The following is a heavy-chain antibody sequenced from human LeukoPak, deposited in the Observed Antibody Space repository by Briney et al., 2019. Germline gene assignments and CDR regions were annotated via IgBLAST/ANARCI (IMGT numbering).Heavy chain of an antibody. CDR1: GGSISSGGYY. CDR3: ASWYYYDSSGYSVSTHKTQKDY. V-gene: IGHV4-31*03. CDR2: IYYSGST. J-gene: IGHJ4*02. D-gene: IGHD3-22*01. Sequence: PSETLSLTCTVSGGSISSGGYYWSWIRQHPGKGLEWIGYIYYSGSTYYNPSLKSRVTISVDTSKNQFSLKLSSVTAADTAVYYCASWYYYDSSGYSVSTHKTQKDYWGQGTLVTVSS.